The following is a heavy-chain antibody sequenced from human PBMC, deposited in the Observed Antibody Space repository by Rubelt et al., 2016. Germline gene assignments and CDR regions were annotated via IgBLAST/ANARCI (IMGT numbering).Heavy chain of an antibody. CDR1: GFTFGDYA. CDR3: TTQDNSGWHGTVD. D-gene: IGHD6-25*01. V-gene: IGHV3-15*01. Sequence: SRGGLVQPGGSLRLSCTASGFTFGDYAMSWFRQAPGRGLEWLGRIKSKSDGETIHYAAPVKGRFTISRDDSKNTLYLEMSSLKTEDTAIYYCTTQDNSGWHGTVDWGQGTLITVSS. CDR2: IKSKSDGETI. J-gene: IGHJ4*02.